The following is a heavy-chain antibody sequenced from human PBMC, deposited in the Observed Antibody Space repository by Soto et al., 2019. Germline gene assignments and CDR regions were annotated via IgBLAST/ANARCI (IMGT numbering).Heavy chain of an antibody. CDR3: ATYHYDSSGYRPLDY. CDR2: FDPEDGET. Sequence: ASVKVSCKVSGYTLTELSMHWVRQAPGKGLEWMGGFDPEDGETIYAQKFQGRVTMTEDTSTDTAYMELSSLRSEDTAVYYCATYHYDSSGYRPLDYWGQGTLVTVSS. J-gene: IGHJ4*02. CDR1: GYTLTELS. D-gene: IGHD3-22*01. V-gene: IGHV1-24*01.